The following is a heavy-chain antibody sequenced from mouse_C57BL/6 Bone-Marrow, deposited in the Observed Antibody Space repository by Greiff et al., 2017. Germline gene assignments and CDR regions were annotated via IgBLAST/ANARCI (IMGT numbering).Heavy chain of an antibody. CDR2: IHPNSGST. CDR3: ARGGQLRLSFAY. V-gene: IGHV1-64*01. D-gene: IGHD3-2*02. CDR1: GYTFTSYW. Sequence: VQLQQPGAELVKPGASVKLSCKASGYTFTSYWMHWVKQRPGQGLEWIGMIHPNSGSTNYNEKFKSKATLTVDKSSSTAYMQLSSLTSEDSAVYYCARGGQLRLSFAYWGQGTLVTVSA. J-gene: IGHJ3*01.